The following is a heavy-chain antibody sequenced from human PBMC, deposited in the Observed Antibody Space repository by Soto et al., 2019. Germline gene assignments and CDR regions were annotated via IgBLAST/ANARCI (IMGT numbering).Heavy chain of an antibody. CDR1: GGSISSYY. J-gene: IGHJ5*02. Sequence: SETLSLTCTVSGGSISSYYWSWIRQPPGKGLEWTGEINHSGSTNYNPSLKSRVTISVDTSKNQFSLKLSSVTAADTAVYYCARRLDSSSGWFDPWGQGTLVTVSS. V-gene: IGHV4-34*01. CDR3: ARRLDSSSGWFDP. D-gene: IGHD6-6*01. CDR2: INHSGST.